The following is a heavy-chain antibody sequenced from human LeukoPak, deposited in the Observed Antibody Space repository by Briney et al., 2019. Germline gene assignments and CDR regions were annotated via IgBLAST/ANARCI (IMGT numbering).Heavy chain of an antibody. CDR2: ISHDGTVQ. CDR1: GFTFSSYG. D-gene: IGHD2-8*01. V-gene: IGHV3-30*18. Sequence: GGSLRLSCAASGFTFSSYGMQWVRQAPGKGLEWVAVISHDGTVQHYADSVKGRFTIFRDNSDNTLYLQMNSLRDEDTAMYYCAKEGTRMASSYFDCWGQGTLITISS. J-gene: IGHJ4*02. CDR3: AKEGTRMASSYFDC.